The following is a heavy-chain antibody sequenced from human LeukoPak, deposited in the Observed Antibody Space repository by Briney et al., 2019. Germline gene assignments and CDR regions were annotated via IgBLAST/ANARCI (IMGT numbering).Heavy chain of an antibody. D-gene: IGHD3-3*01. V-gene: IGHV1-3*01. CDR2: INAGNGNT. Sequence: PWASVKVSCKTSGYSFTTYSIFWVRQAPGQRLEWMGWINAGNGNTKYSQRFQGRVTITRDTSASTAHMELSSLRSEDTAIYYCAREHDSLPAFSFDYWGQGSLVTVSS. CDR1: GYSFTTYS. J-gene: IGHJ4*02. CDR3: AREHDSLPAFSFDY.